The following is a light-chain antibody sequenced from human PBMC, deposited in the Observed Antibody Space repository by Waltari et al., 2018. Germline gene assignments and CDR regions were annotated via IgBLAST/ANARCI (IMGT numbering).Light chain of an antibody. Sequence: QSALTQPASVSGSPGHSITISCTGTSSDVVGYDYFSWYQQHPGKAPKLMIYDVSNRPSGVSNRFSGSKSGNTASLTISGLQAEDEADYYCNSYTSSSTLVFGGGTKLTVL. V-gene: IGLV2-14*03. CDR2: DVS. J-gene: IGLJ2*01. CDR3: NSYTSSSTLV. CDR1: SSDVVGYDY.